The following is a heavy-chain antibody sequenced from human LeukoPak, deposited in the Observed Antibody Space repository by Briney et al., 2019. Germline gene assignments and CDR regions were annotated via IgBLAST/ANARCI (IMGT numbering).Heavy chain of an antibody. D-gene: IGHD2-21*02. J-gene: IGHJ4*02. CDR2: INAGNGNT. CDR3: ARDYCAGDCFPDY. V-gene: IGHV1-3*01. Sequence: ASVKVSCKASGGTFSSYAISWVRQAPGQRLEWMGWINAGNGNTKYSQKFQGRVTITRDTSASTAYMELSSLRSEDTAVYYCARDYCAGDCFPDYWGQGTLVTVSS. CDR1: GGTFSSYA.